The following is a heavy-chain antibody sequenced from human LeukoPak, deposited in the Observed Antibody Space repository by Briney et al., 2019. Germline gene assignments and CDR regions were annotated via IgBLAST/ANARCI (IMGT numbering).Heavy chain of an antibody. CDR2: MTSNGASI. D-gene: IGHD1-26*01. CDR1: GFSSSSYS. V-gene: IGHV3-21*04. Sequence: PGGSLRLSCGASGFSSSSYSMNWVRQAPGKGLEWVASMTSNGASIYYASSVRGRFTISRDNAKNLLYLQMNSLRAEDTAVYYCARDRGVGAPYYFDYWGQGTLVTVSS. J-gene: IGHJ4*02. CDR3: ARDRGVGAPYYFDY.